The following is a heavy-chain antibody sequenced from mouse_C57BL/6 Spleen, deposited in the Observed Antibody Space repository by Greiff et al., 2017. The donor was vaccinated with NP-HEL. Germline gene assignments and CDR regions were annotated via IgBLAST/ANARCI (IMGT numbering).Heavy chain of an antibody. Sequence: LVESGAELVRPGASVTLSCKASGYTFTDYEMHWVKQTPVHGLEWIGAIDPETGGTAYNQKFKGKAILTADKSSSTAYMELRSLTSEDSAVYYCTREADYDRGDYFDYWGQGTTLTVSS. CDR2: IDPETGGT. CDR1: GYTFTDYE. J-gene: IGHJ2*01. V-gene: IGHV1-15*01. D-gene: IGHD2-4*01. CDR3: TREADYDRGDYFDY.